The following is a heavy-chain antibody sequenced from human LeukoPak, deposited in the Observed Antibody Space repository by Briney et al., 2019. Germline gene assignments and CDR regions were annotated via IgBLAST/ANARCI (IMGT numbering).Heavy chain of an antibody. V-gene: IGHV5-10-1*01. CDR1: GYNFTSYW. D-gene: IGHD5-18*01. J-gene: IGHJ4*02. Sequence: GESLKISCEGSGYNFTSYWITWVRQMPGKGLEWMGRIDPSDSYTNYSPSFQGHVTISADKSISTAYLQWSSLKASDTAMYYCARQTAMAPFDDWGQGTLVTVSS. CDR2: IDPSDSYT. CDR3: ARQTAMAPFDD.